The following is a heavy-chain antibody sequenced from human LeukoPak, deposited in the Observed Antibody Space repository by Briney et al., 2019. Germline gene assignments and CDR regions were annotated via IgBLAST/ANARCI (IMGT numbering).Heavy chain of an antibody. CDR3: ARGHDYVWGSYRYTYDY. V-gene: IGHV4-39*07. J-gene: IGHJ4*02. CDR1: GGSISSSSYY. CDR2: IYYSGST. Sequence: SSETLSLTCTVSGGSISSSSYYWGWIRQPPGKGLEWIGSIYYSGSTYYNPSLKSRVTISVDTSKNQFSLKLSSVTAADTAVYYCARGHDYVWGSYRYTYDYWGQGTLVTVSS. D-gene: IGHD3-16*02.